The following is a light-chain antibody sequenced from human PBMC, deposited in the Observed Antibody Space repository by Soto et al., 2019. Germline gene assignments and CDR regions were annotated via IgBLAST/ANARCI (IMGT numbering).Light chain of an antibody. Sequence: QSVLTQPASVSGSPGQSITISCTGTSSDVGSYNLVSWYQQHPGNAPKLMIYEGSKRPSGVSNRFFGSKSGNTASLTISGLHAEDEADYYCCSFARGSTLVFGGGTKPTVL. V-gene: IGLV2-23*01. CDR1: SSDVGSYNL. J-gene: IGLJ3*02. CDR3: CSFARGSTLV. CDR2: EGS.